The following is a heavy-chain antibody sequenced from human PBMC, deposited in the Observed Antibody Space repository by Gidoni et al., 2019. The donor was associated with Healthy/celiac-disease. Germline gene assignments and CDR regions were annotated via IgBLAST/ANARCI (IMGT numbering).Heavy chain of an antibody. CDR1: GLIFSGSA. J-gene: IGHJ6*02. V-gene: IGHV3-73*01. CDR3: TRFTAAAGVYGMDV. Sequence: EVQLVESGGGLVQPGGSLKLSCAASGLIFSGSAMHWVRQASGKGLEWVGRIRSKANSYATAYGASVKGRFTISRDDSKNTAYLQMNSLKTEDTAVYYCTRFTAAAGVYGMDVWGQGTTVTVSS. D-gene: IGHD6-13*01. CDR2: IRSKANSYAT.